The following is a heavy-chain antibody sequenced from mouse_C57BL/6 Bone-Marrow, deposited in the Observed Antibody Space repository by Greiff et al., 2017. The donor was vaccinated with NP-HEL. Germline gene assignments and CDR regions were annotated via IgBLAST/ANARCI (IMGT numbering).Heavy chain of an antibody. Sequence: QVQLQQPGAELVKPGASVKLSCKASGYTFTSYWMQWVKQRPGQGLEWIGEIDPSDSYTNYNQKFKGKATLTVDTSSSTAYMQLSSLTSEDSAVYYCARRVTTVVPYAMDYWGQGTSVTVSS. CDR3: ARRVTTVVPYAMDY. D-gene: IGHD1-1*01. V-gene: IGHV1-50*01. J-gene: IGHJ4*01. CDR2: IDPSDSYT. CDR1: GYTFTSYW.